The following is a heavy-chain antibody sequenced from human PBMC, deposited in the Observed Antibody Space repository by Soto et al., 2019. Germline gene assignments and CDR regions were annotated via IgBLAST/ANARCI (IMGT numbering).Heavy chain of an antibody. J-gene: IGHJ5*02. Sequence: EVQLLESGGGLVQPGGSLRLACAASGFSFNYYSMIWVRQAPGKGLEWVSVISARGGSSYFADSVKGRFTISRDNSKKVLPLEINNLMAADTATVFCSIGSSEYSSSVDRWGQGTLVLVSS. CDR3: SIGSSEYSSSVDR. CDR1: GFSFNYYS. V-gene: IGHV3-23*01. D-gene: IGHD5-12*01. CDR2: ISARGGSS.